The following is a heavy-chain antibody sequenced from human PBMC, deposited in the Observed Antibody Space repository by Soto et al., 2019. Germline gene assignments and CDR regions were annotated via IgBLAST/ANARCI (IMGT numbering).Heavy chain of an antibody. CDR3: AKSEDSSSSMFSYYYYHYYMAV. CDR2: ISGSGGST. Sequence: GGSLRLSCAASGFTFSSYAMSCVRQAPGKGLEWVSAISGSGGSTYYADSVKGRFTISRDNSKKTLYLQMNSLRAEETAVYYCAKSEDSSSSMFSYYYYHYYMAVWAQGTTVPVSS. J-gene: IGHJ6*03. D-gene: IGHD6-6*01. V-gene: IGHV3-23*01. CDR1: GFTFSSYA.